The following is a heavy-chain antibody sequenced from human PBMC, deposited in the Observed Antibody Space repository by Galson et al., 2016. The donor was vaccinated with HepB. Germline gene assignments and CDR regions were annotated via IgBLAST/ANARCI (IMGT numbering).Heavy chain of an antibody. CDR3: ATVTKAGANAFDF. Sequence: QSGAEVKKPGEFLKISCEGSGYSFSNYWIGWVRQMPGKGLEWMGIIFPDDSDTRYSPSFQGQVTISADKSISTAYVHWSNLKASDTAMYYCATVTKAGANAFDFWGQGTMVTVSS. CDR1: GYSFSNYW. CDR2: IFPDDSDT. J-gene: IGHJ3*01. D-gene: IGHD4-17*01. V-gene: IGHV5-51*01.